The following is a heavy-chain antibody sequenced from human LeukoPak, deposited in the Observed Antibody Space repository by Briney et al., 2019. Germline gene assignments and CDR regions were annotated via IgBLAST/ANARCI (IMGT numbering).Heavy chain of an antibody. CDR3: ARSTVSPSDY. Sequence: PSETLSLTCTVSGDSIGSYYWSWIRQPPGKGLEWIGYIYHSGSTNYNPSLKSRLTISIDTSKNQFSLKLRSVTSADTAMYYCARSTVSPSDYWGQGTLVTVSS. D-gene: IGHD5/OR15-5a*01. V-gene: IGHV4-59*01. J-gene: IGHJ4*02. CDR2: IYHSGST. CDR1: GDSIGSYY.